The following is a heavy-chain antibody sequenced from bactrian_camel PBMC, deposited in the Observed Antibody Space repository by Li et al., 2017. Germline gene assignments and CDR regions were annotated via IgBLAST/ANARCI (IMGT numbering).Heavy chain of an antibody. CDR1: GYTDDPMC. CDR2: IDSDGST. D-gene: IGHD2*01. Sequence: HVQLVESGGGSVQAGGSLRLSCVVSGYTDDPMCLAWFRQGPGKEREEVAAIDSDGSTTYSPSVNGRFTITRDSHKNILYLQMDSLKPEDTAMYQCAADVNLGMSDGYCYGVENWGQGTQVTVS. V-gene: IGHV3S53*01. J-gene: IGHJ4*01. CDR3: AADVNLGMSDGYCYGVEN.